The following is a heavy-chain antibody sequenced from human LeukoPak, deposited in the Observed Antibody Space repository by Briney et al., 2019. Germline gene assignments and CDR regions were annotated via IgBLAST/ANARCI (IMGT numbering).Heavy chain of an antibody. J-gene: IGHJ3*02. V-gene: IGHV1-24*01. D-gene: IGHD3-3*01. CDR3: ATDWSTIFGVADRDDAFDI. CDR1: GYILTELS. CDR2: FDPEDGET. Sequence: ASVKVSCKVSGYILTELSMHWVRQAPGKGLEWMGGFDPEDGETIYAQKFQGRVTMTEDTSTDTAYMELSSLRSEDTAVYYCATDWSTIFGVADRDDAFDIWGQGQWSPSLQ.